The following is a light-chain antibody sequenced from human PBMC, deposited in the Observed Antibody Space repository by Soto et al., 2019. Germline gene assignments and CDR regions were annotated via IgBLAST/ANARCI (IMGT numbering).Light chain of an antibody. CDR1: QNINNY. J-gene: IGKJ4*01. V-gene: IGKV3-11*01. CDR2: DAS. Sequence: EIELTQSPATLSLSPGERATLSCRASQNINNYLAWYQKKPGQTPRLLIYDASTRATDIPARFSGSGSGTDFTLTISGLEPEVFAVYYCQQRVTWPGTFGGGTKVEIK. CDR3: QQRVTWPGT.